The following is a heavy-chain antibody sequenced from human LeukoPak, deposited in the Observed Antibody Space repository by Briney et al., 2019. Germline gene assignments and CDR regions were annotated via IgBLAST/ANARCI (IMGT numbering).Heavy chain of an antibody. V-gene: IGHV3-33*01. CDR1: GFTFSSYG. D-gene: IGHD3-10*01. Sequence: GRSLRLSCAASGFTFSSYGMHWVRQAPGKGLEWVAVIWYDGSNKYSADSVKGRFTISRDNSKNTLYLQMNSLRAEDTAVYYCARDLNTHYYGSGSSDYWGQGTLVTVSS. CDR3: ARDLNTHYYGSGSSDY. CDR2: IWYDGSNK. J-gene: IGHJ4*02.